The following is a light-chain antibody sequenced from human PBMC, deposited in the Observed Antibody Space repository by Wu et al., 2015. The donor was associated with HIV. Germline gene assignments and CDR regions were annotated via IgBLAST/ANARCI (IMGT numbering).Light chain of an antibody. CDR2: GAS. V-gene: IGKV3-15*01. CDR1: QSISSN. Sequence: IVMTQSPATLSVSPGKRATLSCRASQSISSNLAWYQQRPGQAPRLLIYGASTRATDIPDRFSGSGPGTEFTLTISNVQSEDLAVYYCQQYDNWPPWTFGQGTKVEIK. CDR3: QQYDNWPPWT. J-gene: IGKJ1*01.